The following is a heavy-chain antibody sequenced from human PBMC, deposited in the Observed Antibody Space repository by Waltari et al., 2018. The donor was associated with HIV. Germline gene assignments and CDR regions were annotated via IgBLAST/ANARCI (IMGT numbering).Heavy chain of an antibody. CDR1: GFDFVSFG. CDR3: VKLRNQGTLLAAGGVVFEH. D-gene: IGHD2-21*01. V-gene: IGHV3-43D*04. J-gene: IGHJ4*02. Sequence: EVRLVESGGRVARPGESLRLYCAASGFDFVSFGLAWVRQVPGNGLQWVSLTTGDNEVTHHADSVRGRVGISKDNNTKSFSLYLGRVRDDDSGLYYCVKLRNQGTLLAAGGVVFEHWGRGTVVTVSS. CDR2: TTGDNEVT.